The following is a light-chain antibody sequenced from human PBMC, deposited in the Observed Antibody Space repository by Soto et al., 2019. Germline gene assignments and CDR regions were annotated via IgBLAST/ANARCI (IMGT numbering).Light chain of an antibody. CDR2: DAS. V-gene: IGKV3-11*01. CDR3: QQRSNWIT. J-gene: IGKJ5*01. CDR1: QSVSSY. Sequence: EIFLTQSPSTLSLSPVAIATLSCRASQSVSSYLAWYQQKPGQAPRLLIYDASNRATGIPARFSGSGSGTDFTLTISSLEPEDFAVYYCQQRSNWITFGQGTDWRL.